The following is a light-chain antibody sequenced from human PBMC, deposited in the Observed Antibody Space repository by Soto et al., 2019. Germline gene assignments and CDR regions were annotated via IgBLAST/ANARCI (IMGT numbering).Light chain of an antibody. CDR2: DVT. J-gene: IGLJ1*01. Sequence: QSALAQPRSVSGSPGQSVTISCTGSSSDVGGYDFVSWYQQHPGKGPKPLIYDVTKRPSGVPDRFSGSKSGNTASLTISGLQAEDEADYYCCSYAGSYTYVFGTGTKVTAL. V-gene: IGLV2-11*01. CDR3: CSYAGSYTYV. CDR1: SSDVGGYDF.